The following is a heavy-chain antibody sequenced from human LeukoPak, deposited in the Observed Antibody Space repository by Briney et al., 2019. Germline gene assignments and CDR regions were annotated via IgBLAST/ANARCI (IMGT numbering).Heavy chain of an antibody. CDR3: ARDALIAAAGRVFDY. V-gene: IGHV1-3*01. D-gene: IGHD6-13*01. Sequence: EASVKVSCKASGYTFTSYAMHWVRQAPGQRLEWMGWINAGNGNTKYSQKFQGRVTITRDTSASTAYMELSSLRSEDTAVYYCARDALIAAAGRVFDYRGQGTLVTVST. CDR1: GYTFTSYA. J-gene: IGHJ4*02. CDR2: INAGNGNT.